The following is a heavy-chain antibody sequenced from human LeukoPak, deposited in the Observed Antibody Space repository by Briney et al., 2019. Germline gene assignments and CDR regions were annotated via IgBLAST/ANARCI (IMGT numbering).Heavy chain of an antibody. Sequence: PGVSLRLSCAASGFTFSSYAMNWVRQAPGKGLEWVSTISGSGGSTYYADSVKGRFTISRDNSKNTLYVQMNSLRAEDTAIYYCVKEGYQLLRYFDYWGQGTLVTVSS. D-gene: IGHD2-2*01. CDR2: ISGSGGST. CDR3: VKEGYQLLRYFDY. V-gene: IGHV3-23*01. J-gene: IGHJ4*02. CDR1: GFTFSSYA.